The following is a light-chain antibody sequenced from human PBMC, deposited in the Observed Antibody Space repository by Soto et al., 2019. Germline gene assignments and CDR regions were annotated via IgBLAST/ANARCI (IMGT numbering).Light chain of an antibody. CDR2: DAS. CDR3: QPLNSWPPSIT. V-gene: IGKV3-11*01. J-gene: IGKJ5*01. CDR1: QSVGGH. Sequence: EIVLTQSPATLSLSPGERATLSCRARQSVGGHLAWYQQKPGQAPRLLSYDASDRATSIPARFSGSGSETGFTLTISSLEPDYFAVYNCQPLNSWPPSITCDQGTRPEIK.